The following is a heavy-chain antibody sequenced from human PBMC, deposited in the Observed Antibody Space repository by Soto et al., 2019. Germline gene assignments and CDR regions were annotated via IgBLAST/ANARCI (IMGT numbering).Heavy chain of an antibody. D-gene: IGHD1-26*01. CDR1: GGSISSYY. V-gene: IGHV4-4*07. Sequence: SETLSLTCTVSGGSISSYYWSWIRQPAGKGLEWIGRIYTSGSTYYNPSLKSRVTISVDTSKNQFFLKLTSVTAADTAVYYCARLLTYWGHGILVTVSS. CDR2: IYTSGST. J-gene: IGHJ4*01. CDR3: ARLLTY.